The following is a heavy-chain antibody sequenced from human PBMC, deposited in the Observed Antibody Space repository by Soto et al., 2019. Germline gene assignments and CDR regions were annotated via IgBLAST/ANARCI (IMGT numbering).Heavy chain of an antibody. V-gene: IGHV3-23*01. J-gene: IGHJ4*02. CDR3: AKQRVGSSWYRDFDY. CDR1: GFTFTDYA. CDR2: ISASGGST. D-gene: IGHD6-13*01. Sequence: PGGSLRLSCAASGFTFTDYAMSWGRQAPGKGLEWVSVISASGGSTYYADSVKGRFTISRDDSTNTTSLQLNSLRAEDTALYFCAKQRVGSSWYRDFDYWGQGTPVTVYS.